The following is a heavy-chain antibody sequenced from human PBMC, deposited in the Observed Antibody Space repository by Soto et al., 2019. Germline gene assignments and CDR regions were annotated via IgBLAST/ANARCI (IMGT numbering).Heavy chain of an antibody. CDR3: ARDTNYYDSSGNGYYFDY. Sequence: ASVKVSCKASGYTFTNYGISWVRQAPGQGLEWMGWISAYNDNTNCAQKLQGRVTMTTDTSTSTAYMELRSLRSDDTAVYYCARDTNYYDSSGNGYYFDYWGQGTLVTVS. CDR2: ISAYNDNT. D-gene: IGHD3-22*01. V-gene: IGHV1-18*01. CDR1: GYTFTNYG. J-gene: IGHJ4*02.